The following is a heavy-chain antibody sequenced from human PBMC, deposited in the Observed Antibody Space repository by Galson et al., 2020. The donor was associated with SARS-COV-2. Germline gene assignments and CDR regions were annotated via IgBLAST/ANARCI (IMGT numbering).Heavy chain of an antibody. CDR1: GFTFSTYS. V-gene: IGHV3-48*01. Sequence: SCAASGFTFSTYSMNWVRQAPGKGLEWVSYISSSSSTINYADSVRGRFTISRDNGKNSLYLQMNSLRGEDTAVYYCTPGAFWGQGTLVTVSS. CDR3: TPGAF. J-gene: IGHJ4*02. D-gene: IGHD2-15*01. CDR2: ISSSSSTI.